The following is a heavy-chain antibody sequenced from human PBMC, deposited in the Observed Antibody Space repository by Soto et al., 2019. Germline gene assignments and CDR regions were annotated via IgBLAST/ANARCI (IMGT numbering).Heavy chain of an antibody. CDR1: GYTFTSYG. Sequence: QVQLVQSGAEVKKPGASVKVSCKASGYTFTSYGISWVRQAPGQGLEWMGWISAYNGNTNYAQKLQGRVTMTTDTPTSTAYRERGSLRSDDRAVYSCARDRGGSALAYWGQGPLVTVSS. J-gene: IGHJ4*02. CDR2: ISAYNGNT. D-gene: IGHD3-10*01. CDR3: ARDRGGSALAY. V-gene: IGHV1-18*01.